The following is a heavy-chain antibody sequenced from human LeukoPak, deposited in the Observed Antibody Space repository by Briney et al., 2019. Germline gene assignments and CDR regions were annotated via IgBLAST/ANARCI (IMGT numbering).Heavy chain of an antibody. J-gene: IGHJ4*02. CDR1: GGSISSYH. CDR2: IYTSGST. D-gene: IGHD5-18*01. V-gene: IGHV4-4*07. Sequence: PSETLSLTCTVSGGSISSYHWSWIRQPAGKGLGWIGRIYTSGSTNYNPSLKSRVTMSVDTSKNQFSLKLSSVTAADTAVYYCARAPDTAMVHFDYWGQGTLVTVSS. CDR3: ARAPDTAMVHFDY.